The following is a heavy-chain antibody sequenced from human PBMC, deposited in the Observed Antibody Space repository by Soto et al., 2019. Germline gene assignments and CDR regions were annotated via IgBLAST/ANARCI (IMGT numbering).Heavy chain of an antibody. D-gene: IGHD2-8*02. CDR1: GGTFSSYA. CDR2: IIPVSGTA. CDR3: ATVDRSVALVGWFDP. V-gene: IGHV1-69*01. Sequence: QVHLEQSGAEVKKPGSSVKVSCKFSGGTFSSYAIIWVRQAPGQGLEWMGGIIPVSGTANYAQKFHGRVTISADAATNTAYMELSRVRFDVTAVYYCATVDRSVALVGWFDPWGQGTLVTVSS. J-gene: IGHJ5*02.